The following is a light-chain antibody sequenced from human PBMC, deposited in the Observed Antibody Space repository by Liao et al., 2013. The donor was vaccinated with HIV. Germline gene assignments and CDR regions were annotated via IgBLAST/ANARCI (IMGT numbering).Light chain of an antibody. CDR3: QAWDSSLWV. CDR1: KLGKKY. J-gene: IGLJ3*02. Sequence: SYELTQPPSVSVSPGQTASIPCSGDKLGKKYTCWYLQKPGQSPVLVIYQDSKRPSGIPERFSGSNSGNTATLTISGTQAMDEADYYCQAWDSSLWVFGGGTKLTVL. V-gene: IGLV3-1*01. CDR2: QDS.